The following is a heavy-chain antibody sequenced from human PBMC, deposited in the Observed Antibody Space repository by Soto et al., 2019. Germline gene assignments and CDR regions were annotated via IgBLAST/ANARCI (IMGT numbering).Heavy chain of an antibody. CDR1: GFTFRDYY. CDR2: ISSSGTGI. J-gene: IGHJ4*02. V-gene: IGHV3-11*01. D-gene: IGHD3-22*01. Sequence: GWSLRLSCAASGFTFRDYYMTWIRQAPGKGLEWVSYISSSGTGIYYADSVKGRFTISRDNAKNSLYLQMSSLRAEDTAVYYCARVTGSNYYSIDDWGQGTLVT. CDR3: ARVTGSNYYSIDD.